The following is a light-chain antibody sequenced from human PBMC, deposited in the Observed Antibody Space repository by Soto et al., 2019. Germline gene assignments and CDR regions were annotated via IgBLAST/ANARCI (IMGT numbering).Light chain of an antibody. CDR1: SSDVGSYNL. V-gene: IGLV2-23*01. CDR2: EGG. Sequence: QSALTQPASVSGSPGQSITISCTGTSSDVGSYNLVSWYQQHPGKAPKLMIYEGGKRPSGVSDRFSSSKSGNTASLTISGLQAEDDADYYCCSYAGSSTYVFVTGTKLTVL. CDR3: CSYAGSSTYV. J-gene: IGLJ1*01.